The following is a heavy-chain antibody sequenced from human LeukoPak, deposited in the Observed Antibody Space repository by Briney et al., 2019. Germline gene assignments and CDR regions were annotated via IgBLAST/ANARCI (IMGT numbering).Heavy chain of an antibody. V-gene: IGHV3-48*04. D-gene: IGHD6-13*01. J-gene: IGHJ4*02. CDR1: GFTFSSYS. CDR2: ISSSSSTI. Sequence: GGSLRLSCAASGFTFSSYSMNWVRQAPGKGLEWVSYISSSSSTIYYADSVKGRFTISRDNAKNSVYLQMNSLRAEDTAVYYCARDVYPIAAAFFDYWGQGTLVTVSS. CDR3: ARDVYPIAAAFFDY.